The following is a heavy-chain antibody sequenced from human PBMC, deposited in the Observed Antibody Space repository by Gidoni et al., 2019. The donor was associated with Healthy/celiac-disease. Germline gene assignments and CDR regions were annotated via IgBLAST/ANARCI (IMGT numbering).Heavy chain of an antibody. CDR1: GFPFSDYS. J-gene: IGHJ4*02. CDR2: ISSSGSTI. D-gene: IGHD3-22*01. CDR3: ARVAGYFDRWYYYDSSGHGVEN. V-gene: IGHV3-11*01. Sequence: QVQLVESGGGLVNPGGYLRLSWAASGFPFSDYSMSLIRQAPGKGLEWVSDISSSGSTIYYADSVKGRFTISRDNAKNSLYRQMNSLRAEDTAVYYCARVAGYFDRWYYYDSSGHGVENWGQGTLVTVSS.